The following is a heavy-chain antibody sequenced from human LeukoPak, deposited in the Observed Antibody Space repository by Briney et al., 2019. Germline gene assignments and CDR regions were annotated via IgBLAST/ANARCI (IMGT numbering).Heavy chain of an antibody. CDR1: GDSVSSNSAV. CDR3: AGQLLPYNWFDP. J-gene: IGHJ5*02. Sequence: SQTLSLTCAISGDSVSSNSAVWNWIRQSPSRGLEWLGRTYYRSKWYNDYAVSVKSRITINPDTSKNQFSLQLNSVTPEDTAVYYCAGQLLPYNWFDPWGQGTLVTVSS. V-gene: IGHV6-1*01. D-gene: IGHD2-15*01. CDR2: TYYRSKWYN.